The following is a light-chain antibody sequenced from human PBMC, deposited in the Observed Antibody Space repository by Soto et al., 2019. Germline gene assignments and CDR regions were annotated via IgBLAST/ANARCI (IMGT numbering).Light chain of an antibody. CDR3: QQYNKWPWT. V-gene: IGKV3-15*01. Sequence: EIVLTQSPGTLSMSPGERATLSCRASQSVSSSYLAWYQQKPGQAPRLLIYGASSRATGIPARISGSGSGTEFTLTISSLQSEDFAVYYCQQYNKWPWTFGQGTKVDIK. CDR2: GAS. CDR1: QSVSSSY. J-gene: IGKJ1*01.